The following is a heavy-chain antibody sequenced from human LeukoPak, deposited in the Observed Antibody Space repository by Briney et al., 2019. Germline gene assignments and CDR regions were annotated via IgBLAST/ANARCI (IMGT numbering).Heavy chain of an antibody. Sequence: SETLSLTCSVSGYSISTGGYSVRSPHHWGWIRQPPGKGLEWIGSIYHSGSTYYNPSLKSRVTMSVDPSTNHFSLRLTSVTAADTAVYYCAREVDYYYYMDVWGRGTSVTVSS. CDR2: IYHSGST. CDR1: GYSISTGGYSVRSPHH. CDR3: AREVDYYYYMDV. V-gene: IGHV4-38-2*02. J-gene: IGHJ6*03.